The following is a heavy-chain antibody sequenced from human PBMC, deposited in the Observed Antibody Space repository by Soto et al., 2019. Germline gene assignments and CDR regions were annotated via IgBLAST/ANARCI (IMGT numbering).Heavy chain of an antibody. Sequence: PGGSLRLSCAASGFTFSVSAMHWVRQASGKGLEWVARVRSKANSYATAYAASVTGRFTISRDDSKNTAYLQMNSLKIEDTAVYYCTRSPGYDFWSGPDYWGQGTPVTVSS. CDR3: TRSPGYDFWSGPDY. V-gene: IGHV3-73*01. D-gene: IGHD3-3*01. CDR1: GFTFSVSA. CDR2: VRSKANSYAT. J-gene: IGHJ4*02.